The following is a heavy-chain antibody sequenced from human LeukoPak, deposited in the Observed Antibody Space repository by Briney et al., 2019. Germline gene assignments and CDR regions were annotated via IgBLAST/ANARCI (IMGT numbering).Heavy chain of an antibody. J-gene: IGHJ5*02. D-gene: IGHD3-10*01. CDR1: GGSISSSSYY. CDR3: ARDRKDGSGSYLNNWFDP. V-gene: IGHV4-39*07. CDR2: IYYSGST. Sequence: SETLSLTCTVSGGSISSSSYYWGWIRQPPGKGLEWIGSIYYSGSTYYNPSLKSRVTISVDTSKNQFSLKLSSVTAADTAVYYCARDRKDGSGSYLNNWFDPWGQGTLVTVSS.